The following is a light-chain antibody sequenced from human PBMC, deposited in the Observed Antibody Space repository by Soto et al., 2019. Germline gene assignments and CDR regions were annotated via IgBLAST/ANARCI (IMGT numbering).Light chain of an antibody. CDR2: GNS. J-gene: IGLJ1*01. CDR3: QSYDSSLSGRI. CDR1: SSNIGAGYD. V-gene: IGLV1-40*01. Sequence: VLTXPPSVSGAPGQRVTISCTGSSSNIGAGYDVHWYQQLPGTAPKLLIYGNSNRPSGVPDRFSGSKSGTSASLAITGLQAEDEADYYCQSYDSSLSGRIFGTGTKVPVL.